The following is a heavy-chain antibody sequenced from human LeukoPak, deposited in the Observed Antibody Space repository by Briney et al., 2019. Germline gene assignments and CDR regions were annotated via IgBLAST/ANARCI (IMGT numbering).Heavy chain of an antibody. Sequence: PGGSLRLSCAASGFTFSSYSMHWVRQAPGNGLDRVAVISYDGSNKYYADSVKGRFTISRDNSKNTLYLQMNSLRAEDTAVYYCAREPYTAMVKFDYWGQGTLVTVSP. J-gene: IGHJ4*02. CDR1: GFTFSSYS. CDR2: ISYDGSNK. V-gene: IGHV3-30-3*01. CDR3: AREPYTAMVKFDY. D-gene: IGHD5-18*01.